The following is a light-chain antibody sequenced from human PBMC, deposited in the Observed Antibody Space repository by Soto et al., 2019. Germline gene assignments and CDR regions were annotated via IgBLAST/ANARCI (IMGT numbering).Light chain of an antibody. CDR2: AAS. Sequence: DIQMTKSPSSVSASVGDRVTITGRASQGISSWLAWYPQKPGKAHKLLIFAASRLQSGVPSRFSGSGSGTDFTLTISSLHTEDFATYYCQQANSFPYTFGQGTKLEIK. V-gene: IGKV1-12*01. CDR1: QGISSW. CDR3: QQANSFPYT. J-gene: IGKJ2*01.